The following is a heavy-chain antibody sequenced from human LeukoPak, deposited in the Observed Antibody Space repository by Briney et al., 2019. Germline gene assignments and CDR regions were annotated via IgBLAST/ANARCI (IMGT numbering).Heavy chain of an antibody. Sequence: GGSLRLSCAASGFTFSSFGMHWVRQAPGKGLEWVAGIWYDGSNKYYEDSVKGRFTISRDNSKNTLYLQMNSLRAEETAVYYCARNQDYGVYNSVGAFDIWGQGTMVTVSS. CDR2: IWYDGSNK. D-gene: IGHD4-17*01. CDR1: GFTFSSFG. V-gene: IGHV3-33*08. CDR3: ARNQDYGVYNSVGAFDI. J-gene: IGHJ3*02.